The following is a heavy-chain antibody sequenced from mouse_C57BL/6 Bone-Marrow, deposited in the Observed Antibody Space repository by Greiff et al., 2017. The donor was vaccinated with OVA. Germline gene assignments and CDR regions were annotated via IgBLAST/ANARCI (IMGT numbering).Heavy chain of an antibody. CDR3: ARQGIYYDYDWFAY. Sequence: DVHLVESGGGLVQPGESLKLSCESNEYEFPSHDMSWVRKTPEKRLELVAAINSDGGSTYYPDTMERRFIISRDNTKKTLYLQMSSLRSEDTALYYCARQGIYYDYDWFAYWGQGTLVTVSA. V-gene: IGHV5-2*01. D-gene: IGHD2-4*01. J-gene: IGHJ3*01. CDR2: INSDGGST. CDR1: EYEFPSHD.